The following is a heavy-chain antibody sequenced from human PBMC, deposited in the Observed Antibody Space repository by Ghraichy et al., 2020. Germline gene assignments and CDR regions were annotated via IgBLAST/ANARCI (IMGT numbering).Heavy chain of an antibody. D-gene: IGHD3-3*01. Sequence: GESLNISCKGSGYNFASYWIGWVRQMPGKGLEWMGIIYPGDSDTRYSPSFQGQVTISADKSISTAYLQWSSLKASDTAMYYCARSRILQGEWFDPWGQGTLVTVSS. V-gene: IGHV5-51*01. CDR3: ARSRILQGEWFDP. CDR1: GYNFASYW. CDR2: IYPGDSDT. J-gene: IGHJ5*02.